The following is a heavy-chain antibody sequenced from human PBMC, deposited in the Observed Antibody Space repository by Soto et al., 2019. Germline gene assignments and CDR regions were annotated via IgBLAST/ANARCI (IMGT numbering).Heavy chain of an antibody. CDR3: ASRVEGLYSGNDRYYFDY. D-gene: IGHD5-12*01. V-gene: IGHV4-39*01. J-gene: IGHJ4*02. CDR1: GGSISTSAYY. CDR2: IYYSGTS. Sequence: NPSETLSLTCTVSGGSISTSAYYWGWIRQPPGKGLEWIGTIYYSGTSYHNPSLKSRVTISVDTSKNQFSLTLTSVTAADTAVYYCASRVEGLYSGNDRYYFDYWGQGTLVTVS.